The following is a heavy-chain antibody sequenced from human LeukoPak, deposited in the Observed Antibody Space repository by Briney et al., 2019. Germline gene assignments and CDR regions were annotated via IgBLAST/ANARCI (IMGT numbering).Heavy chain of an antibody. D-gene: IGHD1-14*01. V-gene: IGHV4-39*01. CDR1: GGSISSSSYY. Sequence: PSETLSLTCTVSGGSISSSSYYWGWIRQPPGKGLECIGTIYYSGSTYYHPSLNSQVTISVDTSKNQFSLKLSSVTAADTAVYYCARMTTANWFDPWGQGILVTVSS. J-gene: IGHJ5*02. CDR2: IYYSGST. CDR3: ARMTTANWFDP.